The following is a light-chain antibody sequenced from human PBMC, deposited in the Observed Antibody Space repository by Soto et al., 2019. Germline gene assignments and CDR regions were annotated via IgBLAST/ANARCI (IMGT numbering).Light chain of an antibody. CDR3: QQYGSSPRVT. CDR2: GAS. Sequence: EIVLTQSPGTLSLSPGERATLSCRASQSVSDNYLGWYQQKPGQAPRLLIYGASSRATGIPDRFSGSGSGTDFTLTISRLEPEDFVVYYCQQYGSSPRVTFGGATKVEIK. V-gene: IGKV3-20*01. J-gene: IGKJ4*01. CDR1: QSVSDNY.